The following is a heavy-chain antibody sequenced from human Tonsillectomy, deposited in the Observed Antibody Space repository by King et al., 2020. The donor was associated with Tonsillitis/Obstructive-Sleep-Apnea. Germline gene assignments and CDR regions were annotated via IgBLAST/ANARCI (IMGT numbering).Heavy chain of an antibody. CDR2: IYYSGRN. Sequence: QLQESGPGLVKPSETLSLTCTVSGGSISSIIYYWGWIRQPPGKGLEWLGSIYYSGRNYYNPSLKSRVTISVDTAKNQYSLKLSSVTAADTAVYYCARVLDYYYYMDVWGKGTTVTVSS. CDR1: GGSISSIIYY. CDR3: ARVLDYYYYMDV. V-gene: IGHV4-39*01. J-gene: IGHJ6*03.